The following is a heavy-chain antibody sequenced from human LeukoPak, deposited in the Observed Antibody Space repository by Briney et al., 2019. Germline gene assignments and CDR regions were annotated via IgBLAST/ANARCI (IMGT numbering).Heavy chain of an antibody. CDR2: INHSGST. Sequence: RPSETLSLTCAVYGGSFSGYYWSWIRQPPGKGLEWIGEINHSGSTNYNPSLKSRVTISVDTSKNQFSLKLSSVTAADTAVYYCARRKYYGSGSYCFDYWGQGTLVTVSS. J-gene: IGHJ4*02. CDR1: GGSFSGYY. V-gene: IGHV4-34*01. D-gene: IGHD3-10*01. CDR3: ARRKYYGSGSYCFDY.